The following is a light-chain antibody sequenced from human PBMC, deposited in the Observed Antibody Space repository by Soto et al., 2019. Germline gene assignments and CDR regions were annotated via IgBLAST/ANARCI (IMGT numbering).Light chain of an antibody. CDR2: GAS. CDR1: QSVSSSY. J-gene: IGKJ5*01. CDR3: QLYGSSQIT. V-gene: IGKV3-20*01. Sequence: EIVLTQSPGTLSLSPVERATLSCRASQSVSSSYLAWYQQRPGQAPRLLIHGASTRATGIPARFSGSGSGTDFTLTISRLEPEDFAVYYCQLYGSSQITFGQGTRLEI.